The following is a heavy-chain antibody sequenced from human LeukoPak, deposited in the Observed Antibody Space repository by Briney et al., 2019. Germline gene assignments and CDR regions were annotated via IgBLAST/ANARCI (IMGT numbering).Heavy chain of an antibody. CDR3: ARDGGSYSHDAFDI. Sequence: PGGSLRLSCAASGFTFSSYSMNWVRQAPGKGLEWVSSISSSSSYIYYADSVKGRFTISRDNAKNSLYLQMNSLRAEDTAVYYCARDGGSYSHDAFDIWGQGTMVTVSS. J-gene: IGHJ3*02. CDR1: GFTFSSYS. CDR2: ISSSSSYI. D-gene: IGHD1-26*01. V-gene: IGHV3-21*01.